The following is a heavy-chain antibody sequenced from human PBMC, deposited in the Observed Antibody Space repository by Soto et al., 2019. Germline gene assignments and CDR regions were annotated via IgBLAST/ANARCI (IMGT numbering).Heavy chain of an antibody. CDR2: ISAYNGNT. CDR3: ARDIPGYSSGWYRIWHRLDYYGMDV. CDR1: GYTFTSYG. V-gene: IGHV1-18*01. Sequence: QVQLVQSGAEVKKPGASVKVSCKASGYTFTSYGISWVRQAPGQGLEWMGWISAYNGNTNYAQKLQGRVTMTTDTSTSTAYMELRSLRSDDTAVYYCARDIPGYSSGWYRIWHRLDYYGMDVWGQGTTVTVSS. D-gene: IGHD6-19*01. J-gene: IGHJ6*02.